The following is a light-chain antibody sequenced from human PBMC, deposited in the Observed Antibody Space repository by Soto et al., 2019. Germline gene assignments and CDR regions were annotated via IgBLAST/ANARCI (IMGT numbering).Light chain of an antibody. V-gene: IGLV1-36*01. J-gene: IGLJ3*02. CDR2: YDD. Sequence: QSVLTQPPSVSEAPRQRVTISCSGSSSNIGNNAVNWYQQLPGKAPKLLIYYDDLLPSGVSDRFSGSKSGTSASLAISGLQSEDEADYYCAAWDGSLNGGVFGGGTKVTVL. CDR1: SSNIGNNA. CDR3: AAWDGSLNGGV.